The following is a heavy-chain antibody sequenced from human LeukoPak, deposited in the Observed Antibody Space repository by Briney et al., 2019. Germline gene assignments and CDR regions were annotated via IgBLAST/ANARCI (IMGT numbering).Heavy chain of an antibody. V-gene: IGHV3-66*02. J-gene: IGHJ4*02. CDR2: IYSGGST. D-gene: IGHD6-19*01. CDR1: GFTVSSNY. Sequence: GGSLRLSCAASGFTVSSNYMSWVRQAPGKGLEWVSVIYSGGSTYCADSVKGRFTISRDNSKNTLYLQMNSLRAEDTAVYYCARDWEGSGWYGYWGQGTLVTVSS. CDR3: ARDWEGSGWYGY.